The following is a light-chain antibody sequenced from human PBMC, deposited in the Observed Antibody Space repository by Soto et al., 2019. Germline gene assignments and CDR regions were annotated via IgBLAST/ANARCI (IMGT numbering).Light chain of an antibody. Sequence: QSVLTQPPSGSGSPGQSVTISCTGTKNDIGVYDFVSWYQHHPGKAPRLIIYEVVQRPSGVPDRFSGSKSGNTASLTVSGLQAADEADYFCKSYAGSNTYVFGSGTKLTVL. J-gene: IGLJ1*01. CDR1: KNDIGVYDF. CDR2: EVV. V-gene: IGLV2-8*01. CDR3: KSYAGSNTYV.